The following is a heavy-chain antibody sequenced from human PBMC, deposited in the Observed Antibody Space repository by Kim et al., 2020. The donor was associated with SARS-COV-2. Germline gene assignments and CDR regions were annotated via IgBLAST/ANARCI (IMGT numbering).Heavy chain of an antibody. CDR2: IYYSGST. Sequence: SETLSLTCTVSGGSISSYYWSWIRQPPGKGLEWIGYIYYSGSTNYNPSLKSRVTISVDTSKNQFSLKLSSVTAADTAVYYCARAPGNPRWGTRGTMVRGVITVFVPWGEGTLVTVSS. J-gene: IGHJ5*02. CDR3: ARAPGNPRWGTRGTMVRGVITVFVP. V-gene: IGHV4-59*13. CDR1: GGSISSYY. D-gene: IGHD3-10*01.